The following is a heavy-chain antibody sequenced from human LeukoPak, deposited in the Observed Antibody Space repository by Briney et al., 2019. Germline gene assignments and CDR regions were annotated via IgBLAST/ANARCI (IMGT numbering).Heavy chain of an antibody. CDR2: INHSGST. J-gene: IGHJ4*02. D-gene: IGHD3-22*01. CDR3: ARPGYYYDSSGYYYRDY. Sequence: SETLSLTCAVYGGSFSGYYWSWIRQPPGKGPEWIGEINHSGSTYYNPSLKSRVTISVDTSKNQFSLKLSSVTAADTAVYYCARPGYYYDSSGYYYRDYWGQGTLVTVSS. V-gene: IGHV4-34*01. CDR1: GGSFSGYY.